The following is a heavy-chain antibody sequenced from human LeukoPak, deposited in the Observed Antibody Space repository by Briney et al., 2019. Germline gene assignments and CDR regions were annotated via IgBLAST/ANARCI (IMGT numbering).Heavy chain of an antibody. J-gene: IGHJ5*02. D-gene: IGHD6-13*01. CDR3: ARGEPLYSSPRRYNWFDP. CDR1: GGTFSSYA. Sequence: SVKVSCKASGGTFSSYAISWVRQAPGQGLEWMGGIIPIFGTTNYAQKFQGRVTITTDESTSTAYMELSSLRSEDTAVYYCARGEPLYSSPRRYNWFDPWGQGTLVTVSS. V-gene: IGHV1-69*05. CDR2: IIPIFGTT.